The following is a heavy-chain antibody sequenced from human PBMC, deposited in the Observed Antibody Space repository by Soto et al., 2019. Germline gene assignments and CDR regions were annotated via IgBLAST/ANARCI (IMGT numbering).Heavy chain of an antibody. CDR1: GFSLSTSGVG. Sequence: SGPTLVNPTQTLTLTCTFSGFSLSTSGVGVGWIRQPPGKALEWLALIYWNDDKRYSPSLKSRLTITKDTSKNQVVLTMTNMDPVDTATYYCAHSSFPLTYYDFWSGLTPPDYWGQGTLVTVSS. CDR2: IYWNDDK. CDR3: AHSSFPLTYYDFWSGLTPPDY. J-gene: IGHJ4*02. V-gene: IGHV2-5*01. D-gene: IGHD3-3*01.